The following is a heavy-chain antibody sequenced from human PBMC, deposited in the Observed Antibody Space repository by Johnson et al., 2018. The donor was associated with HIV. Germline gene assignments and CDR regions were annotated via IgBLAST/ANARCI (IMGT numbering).Heavy chain of an antibody. CDR1: GFTFDDYA. V-gene: IGHV3-43D*03. CDR2: ISWDGGSP. J-gene: IGHJ3*02. CDR3: AKEDCSSVVSSDDTFDI. D-gene: IGHD2-2*01. Sequence: VQLVESGGVVVQPGGSLRLSCAASGFTFDDYAMHWVSQAPGKGLEWVSLISWDGGSPYYADSVKGRFTISRDSSKNTLYLQMNSLRAEDTAVYYCAKEDCSSVVSSDDTFDIWGQGTMVTLSS.